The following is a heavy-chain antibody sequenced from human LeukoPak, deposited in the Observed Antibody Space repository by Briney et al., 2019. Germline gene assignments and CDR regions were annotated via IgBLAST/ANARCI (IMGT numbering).Heavy chain of an antibody. CDR3: ARDHIAGTSYGYYFDY. J-gene: IGHJ4*02. V-gene: IGHV3-48*02. CDR1: RFTFNTYS. D-gene: IGHD5-18*01. CDR2: ISSGTSIM. Sequence: GGSLRLSCAASRFTFNTYSMNWVRQAPGKGLEWVSYISSGTSIMSYADSVKGRFTISRDNAKNSLYLQMNSLRDEDTAVYFCARDHIAGTSYGYYFDYWGQGTLVTVSS.